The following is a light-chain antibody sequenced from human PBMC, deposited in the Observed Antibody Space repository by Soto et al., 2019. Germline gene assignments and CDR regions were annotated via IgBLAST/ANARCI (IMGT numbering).Light chain of an antibody. V-gene: IGLV2-23*02. CDR3: YYAGRGFLL. J-gene: IGLJ2*01. Sequence: QSVLTQPASVSGSPGQSVTISCTGTSSDIGTSNIVSWYQQHPGKAPKLIIYEVYNRPSRVSDRFSGSPSGNTASLTISGLQSEDEADYYCYYAGRGFLLFGGGTKVTVL. CDR2: EVY. CDR1: SSDIGTSNI.